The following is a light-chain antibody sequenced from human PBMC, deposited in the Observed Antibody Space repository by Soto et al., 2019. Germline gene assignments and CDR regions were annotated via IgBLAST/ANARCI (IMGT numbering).Light chain of an antibody. J-gene: IGKJ4*01. CDR2: AAS. V-gene: IGKV1-12*01. Sequence: DIQMTQSPSSVSASVGDRVTITCRASQDISSWLAWYQQKPGKAPQILIYAASRLQSGVPSRFSGSGSGTDFTLTISSLQPEDFATYYCQQGKSFPLTFGGGTKVEIK. CDR3: QQGKSFPLT. CDR1: QDISSW.